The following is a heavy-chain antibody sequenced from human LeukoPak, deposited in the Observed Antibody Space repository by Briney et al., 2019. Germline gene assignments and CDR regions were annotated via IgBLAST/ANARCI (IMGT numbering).Heavy chain of an antibody. CDR3: AKDNYYDISVDS. Sequence: GGSLRLSCAASGFTFSNYAMSWVRQAPGKGLDWVSAISGSGGSTYYADSGRGRFTISRDNSRNTLSLQMNSLRADDTAVYYCAKDNYYDISVDSGGQGTLVTVSS. CDR1: GFTFSNYA. CDR2: ISGSGGST. D-gene: IGHD3-22*01. J-gene: IGHJ4*02. V-gene: IGHV3-23*01.